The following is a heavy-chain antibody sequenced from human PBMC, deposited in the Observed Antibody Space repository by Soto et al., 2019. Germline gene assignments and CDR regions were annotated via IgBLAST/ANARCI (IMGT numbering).Heavy chain of an antibody. D-gene: IGHD3-10*01. V-gene: IGHV1-69*13. Sequence: SVKVSCKASGGTFSSYAIIWVRQAPGQGLEWMGGIIPIFGTANYAQKFQDRVTITADESTSTVYMELSSLRSEDTAVYYCAMTSYGSGTYFVYFDYWGLGTLVTVSS. J-gene: IGHJ4*02. CDR3: AMTSYGSGTYFVYFDY. CDR1: GGTFSSYA. CDR2: IIPIFGTA.